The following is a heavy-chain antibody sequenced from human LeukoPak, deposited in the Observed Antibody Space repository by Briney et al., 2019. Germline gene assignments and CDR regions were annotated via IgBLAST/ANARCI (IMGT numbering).Heavy chain of an antibody. V-gene: IGHV4-59*01. Sequence: SETLSLTCTVSGCSISSYYWSWIRQPPGKGLEWIGYIYYSGSTNYNPSLKSRVTISVDTSKNQFSLKLSSVTAADTAVYYCARGDGPTTVDYWGQGTLVTVSS. CDR1: GCSISSYY. CDR2: IYYSGST. J-gene: IGHJ4*02. D-gene: IGHD5-24*01. CDR3: ARGDGPTTVDY.